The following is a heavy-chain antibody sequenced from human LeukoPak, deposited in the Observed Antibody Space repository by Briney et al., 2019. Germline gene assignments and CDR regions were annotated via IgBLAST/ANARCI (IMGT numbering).Heavy chain of an antibody. CDR2: VRYDGSNK. Sequence: GGSLRLSCAASGFIFSSYGMHWVRQAPGKGLEWVAFVRYDGSNKYYADSVKGRFTISRDNSKNTLHLQMNSLRVEDTAVYYCAKVIDDYSNFGGFDYWGQGTLVTVSS. J-gene: IGHJ4*02. D-gene: IGHD4-11*01. CDR3: AKVIDDYSNFGGFDY. V-gene: IGHV3-30*02. CDR1: GFIFSSYG.